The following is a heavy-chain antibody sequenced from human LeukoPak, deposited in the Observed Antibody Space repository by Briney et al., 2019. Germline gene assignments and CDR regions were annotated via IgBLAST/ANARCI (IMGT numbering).Heavy chain of an antibody. CDR1: GFTFSSYE. D-gene: IGHD6-13*01. CDR3: ARDRESWYSLSRTFDI. Sequence: GGSLRLSCAASGFTFSSYEMNWVRQAPGKGLEWVSSISSGSTYIYYADSVKGRFTTSRDNAKNSLYLQMNSLRAEDTAVYYCARDRESWYSLSRTFDIWGQGTMVTVSS. V-gene: IGHV3-21*01. CDR2: ISSGSTYI. J-gene: IGHJ3*02.